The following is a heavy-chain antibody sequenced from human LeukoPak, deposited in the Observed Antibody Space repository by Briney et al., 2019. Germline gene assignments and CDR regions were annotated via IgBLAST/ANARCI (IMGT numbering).Heavy chain of an antibody. CDR1: GFTVSSNY. CDR3: ARASRGDSTYYGMDV. CDR2: IYSGGST. V-gene: IGHV3-66*01. D-gene: IGHD4-17*01. Sequence: EPGGSLRLSCAASGFTVSSNYMSWVRQPPGKGLEWVSVIYSGGSTYYADSVKGRFTISRDNSKNTLYIQMNSLRAEDTAVYYCARASRGDSTYYGMDVWGQGTTVTVSS. J-gene: IGHJ6*02.